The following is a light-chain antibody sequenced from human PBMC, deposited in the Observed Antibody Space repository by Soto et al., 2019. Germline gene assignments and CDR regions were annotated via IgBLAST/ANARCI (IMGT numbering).Light chain of an antibody. CDR2: EGT. V-gene: IGLV2-23*01. CDR3: GSYAGDNIFV. CDR1: SSDVGTYYL. Sequence: QSALTQPASVYGSPVQSITIFCTGTSSDVGTYYLFSWYQQHPGKVPKLMIYEGTKRPSGVSDRFSGSKSGNTASLKNSGLQTEDEANDYCGSYAGDNIFVFGTGTKVTV. J-gene: IGLJ1*01.